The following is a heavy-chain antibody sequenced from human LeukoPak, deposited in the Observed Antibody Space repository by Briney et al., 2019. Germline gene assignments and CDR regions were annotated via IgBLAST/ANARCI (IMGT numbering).Heavy chain of an antibody. CDR1: GFTFSSYR. V-gene: IGHV3-74*01. CDR3: ARVWRGWYFFDY. Sequence: PGGSLRLSCAASGFTFSSYRMHWVRQAPGKGLVWVSRINSDGSSTSYVDSVKGRFTISRDNAKNTLYLQMNSLRAEDTAVYYCARVWRGWYFFDYWGQGTLVAVSS. D-gene: IGHD3-3*01. CDR2: INSDGSST. J-gene: IGHJ4*02.